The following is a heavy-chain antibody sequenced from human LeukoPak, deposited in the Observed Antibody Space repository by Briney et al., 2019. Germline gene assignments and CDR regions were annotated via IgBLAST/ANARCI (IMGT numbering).Heavy chain of an antibody. Sequence: GGSLRLSCAASGFTFSRYEMNWVRQAPGKGLEWVSYISDGGKTKYYADSVKGRFTISRDNAKNSLYLQMNSLRAEDTAVYYCARDYSGWLLDPWGQGTLVTVSS. D-gene: IGHD5-12*01. V-gene: IGHV3-48*03. CDR2: ISDGGKTK. CDR1: GFTFSRYE. CDR3: ARDYSGWLLDP. J-gene: IGHJ5*02.